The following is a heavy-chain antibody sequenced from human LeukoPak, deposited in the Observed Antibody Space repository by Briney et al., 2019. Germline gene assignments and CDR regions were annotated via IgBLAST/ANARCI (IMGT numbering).Heavy chain of an antibody. CDR2: ISHSGST. Sequence: PSETLSLTCTVSGDSISSHKWWGCWVRQPPGKGLEWIGEISHSGSTSYNPSLKSRVTIAADMSKNQFSLSLTSVTAADTAVYYCARGANYNWDSWGQGTLVTVSS. CDR1: GDSISSHKW. J-gene: IGHJ4*02. CDR3: ARGANYNWDS. V-gene: IGHV4-4*02. D-gene: IGHD1-20*01.